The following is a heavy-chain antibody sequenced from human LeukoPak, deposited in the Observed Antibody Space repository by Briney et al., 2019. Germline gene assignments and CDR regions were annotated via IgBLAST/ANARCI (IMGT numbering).Heavy chain of an antibody. CDR3: AKDLSPMTTVTTWFDY. V-gene: IGHV3-23*01. Sequence: GGSLRLSCAASGFTFSSYAMSWVRQAPGKGLEWVSGISGSGGNTYYADPVKGRFTISRDNSKNTLYLQMNSLRAEDTAVYNCAKDLSPMTTVTTWFDYWGQGTLVTVSS. CDR1: GFTFSSYA. J-gene: IGHJ4*02. D-gene: IGHD4-17*01. CDR2: ISGSGGNT.